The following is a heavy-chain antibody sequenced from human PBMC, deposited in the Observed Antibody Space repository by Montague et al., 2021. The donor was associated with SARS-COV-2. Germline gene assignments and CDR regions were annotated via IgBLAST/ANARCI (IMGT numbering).Heavy chain of an antibody. Sequence: SETLSLTCTVSGGSISSYYWSWIRQPPGKGLEWIGYIYYSGSTNYNPSLKSRVTISVDTSKNQFSLKLSSVTAADTAVYYCARDGYSYGPSYYYGMDVWGQGTTVTVSS. CDR2: IYYSGST. J-gene: IGHJ6*02. D-gene: IGHD5-18*01. CDR1: GGSISSYY. CDR3: ARDGYSYGPSYYYGMDV. V-gene: IGHV4-59*01.